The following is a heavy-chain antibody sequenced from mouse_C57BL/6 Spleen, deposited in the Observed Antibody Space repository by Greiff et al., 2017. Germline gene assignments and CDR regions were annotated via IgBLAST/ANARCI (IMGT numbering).Heavy chain of an antibody. CDR2: ISSGGSYT. D-gene: IGHD1-1*01. V-gene: IGHV5-6*01. CDR1: GFTFSSYG. Sequence: EVHLVESGGDLVKPGGSLKLSCAASGFTFSSYGMSWVRQTPDKRLEWVATISSGGSYTYYPDRVTGRFTIYRDNAKNTLYLQMSSLKSEDTAMYYSARLENYGSGDWYFDVWGTGTTVTVSS. CDR3: ARLENYGSGDWYFDV. J-gene: IGHJ1*03.